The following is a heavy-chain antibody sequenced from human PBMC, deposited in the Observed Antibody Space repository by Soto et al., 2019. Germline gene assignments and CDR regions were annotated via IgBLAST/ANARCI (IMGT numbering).Heavy chain of an antibody. J-gene: IGHJ4*02. Sequence: SETLSLTCPVSGGSLSSYYWSWIRQPPGKGLEWIGYINHSGSTNYNPSLKSRVTISVDTSKNQFSLKLSSVTAADTAVYYCARYPIAAAGVDYSGQGTLVTVSS. CDR3: ARYPIAAAGVDY. V-gene: IGHV4-59*12. D-gene: IGHD6-13*01. CDR1: GGSLSSYY. CDR2: INHSGST.